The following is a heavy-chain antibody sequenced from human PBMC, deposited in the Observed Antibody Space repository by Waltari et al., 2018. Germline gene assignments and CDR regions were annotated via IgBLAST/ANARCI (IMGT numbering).Heavy chain of an antibody. D-gene: IGHD1-1*01. CDR2: ISSSSNDI. J-gene: IGHJ4*02. CDR1: GFTFSDYY. CDR3: GRSPPGTIDH. V-gene: IGHV3-11*06. Sequence: QVQLVESGGDLVKPGGSLRLSCAASGFTFSDYYMSWTRQAPGKGVEWLSDISSSSNDIQYADSVKGRFTISRDNAKNSLYLQMSSLRAEDTAIYYCGRSPPGTIDHWGQGTLVTVSS.